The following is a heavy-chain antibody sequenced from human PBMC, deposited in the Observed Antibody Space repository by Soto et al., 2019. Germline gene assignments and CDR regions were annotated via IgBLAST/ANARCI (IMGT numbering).Heavy chain of an antibody. V-gene: IGHV3-7*01. J-gene: IGHJ4*02. CDR1: GFTISSYW. CDR2: IKQDGSER. Sequence: EVQLVESGGTLVQPGESLRLSCAASGFTISSYWMSWVRQAPGKGLEWVANIKQDGSERYYMGSVNGRFTISRDNAKNSLYLQMSSLTVEDTAVYYCARWDNGYDFGGQGTLVTXSS. CDR3: ARWDNGYDF. D-gene: IGHD5-12*01.